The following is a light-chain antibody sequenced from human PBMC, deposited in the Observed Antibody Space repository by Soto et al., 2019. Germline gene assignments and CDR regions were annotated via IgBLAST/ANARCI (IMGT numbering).Light chain of an antibody. V-gene: IGKV3-20*01. CDR3: QQYGGSPTT. CDR1: QSVSSNF. J-gene: IGKJ5*01. CDR2: GAS. Sequence: EIVLTQSPGTLSLSPGERATLSCRASQSVSSNFLAWYQQKHGQAPRLLIYGASSRATAIPDRFSGSGSGTDFTLTISRLEPEDFAVYYCQQYGGSPTTFGQGTRLEIK.